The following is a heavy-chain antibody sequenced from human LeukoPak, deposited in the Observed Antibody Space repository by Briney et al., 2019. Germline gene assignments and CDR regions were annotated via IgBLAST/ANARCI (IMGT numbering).Heavy chain of an antibody. CDR3: ARLRWSGYYYYYMDV. Sequence: PSETLSLTCAVYGGSFSGYYWSWIRQPPGKGLEWIGEINHSGSTNYNPSLKSRVTISVDTSKNQFSLKLSSVTAADTAVYYCARLRWSGYYYYYMDVWGKGTTVTVSS. D-gene: IGHD3-3*01. J-gene: IGHJ6*03. CDR1: GGSFSGYY. V-gene: IGHV4-34*01. CDR2: INHSGST.